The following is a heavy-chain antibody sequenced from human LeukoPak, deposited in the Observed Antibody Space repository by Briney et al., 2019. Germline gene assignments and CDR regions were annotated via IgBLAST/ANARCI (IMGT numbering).Heavy chain of an antibody. CDR2: INHSGST. V-gene: IGHV4-34*01. Sequence: SETLSLTCAVYGGSFSGYYWSWIRQPPGKGLEWIGEINHSGSTNYNPSLKSRVTISVDTSKNQFSLKLSFVTAADTAVYYCARPMVRGVQVPFDYWGQGTLVTVSS. D-gene: IGHD3-10*01. CDR1: GGSFSGYY. CDR3: ARPMVRGVQVPFDY. J-gene: IGHJ4*02.